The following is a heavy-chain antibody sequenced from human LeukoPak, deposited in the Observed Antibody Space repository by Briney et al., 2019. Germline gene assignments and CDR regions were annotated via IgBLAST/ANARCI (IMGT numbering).Heavy chain of an antibody. Sequence: SETLSLTCTVSGDSISSYDWSWIRQPTGKGLEWIGYAYHSGITNYNPSLKSRVTISVDTSESQFSLRLSSVTAADTAIYYCARHGGTFDPWGQGILATVSS. CDR3: ARHGGTFDP. D-gene: IGHD1-1*01. CDR1: GDSISSYD. V-gene: IGHV4-59*01. CDR2: AYHSGIT. J-gene: IGHJ5*02.